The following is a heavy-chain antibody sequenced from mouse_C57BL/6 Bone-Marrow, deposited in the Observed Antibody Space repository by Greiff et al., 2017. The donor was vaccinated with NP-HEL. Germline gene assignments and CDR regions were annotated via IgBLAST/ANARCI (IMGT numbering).Heavy chain of an antibody. V-gene: IGHV14-4*01. CDR2: IDPENGDT. CDR3: TTITTVVATRYFDG. J-gene: IGHJ1*03. CDR1: GFNIKDDY. Sequence: VQLQQSGAELVRPGASVKLSCTASGFNIKDDYMHWVKQRPEQGLEWIGWIDPENGDTEYASKFQGKATITADTSSNTAYLQLSSLTSEDTAVYYCTTITTVVATRYFDGWGTGTTVTVSS. D-gene: IGHD1-1*01.